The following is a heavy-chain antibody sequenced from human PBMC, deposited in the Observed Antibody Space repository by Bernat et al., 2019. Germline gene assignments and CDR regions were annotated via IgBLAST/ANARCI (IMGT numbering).Heavy chain of an antibody. Sequence: EVQLVESGGGLVQPGGSLTLSCAASGFTFRSSWMRWIRQAPGKGLAWVANIKQDGTEIYYVDAVKGRFTISRDNAKNSLYLQMNSLRAEDTAVYYCVKDADYWGQGTLVTVSS. CDR3: VKDADY. J-gene: IGHJ4*02. CDR1: GFTFRSSW. CDR2: IKQDGTEI. V-gene: IGHV3-7*03.